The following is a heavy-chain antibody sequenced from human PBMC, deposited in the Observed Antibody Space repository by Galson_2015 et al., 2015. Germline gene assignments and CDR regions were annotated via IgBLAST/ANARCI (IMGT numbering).Heavy chain of an antibody. CDR1: GFTFSSYG. D-gene: IGHD3-10*02. J-gene: IGHJ5*02. CDR2: IWYDGSNK. CDR3: AREVTKVLFGELPTNWFDP. V-gene: IGHV3-33*01. Sequence: SLRLSCAASGFTFSSYGMHWVRQAPGKGLEWVAVIWYDGSNKYYADSVKGRFTISRDNSKNTLYLQMNSLRAEDTAVYYCAREVTKVLFGELPTNWFDPWGQGTLVTVSS.